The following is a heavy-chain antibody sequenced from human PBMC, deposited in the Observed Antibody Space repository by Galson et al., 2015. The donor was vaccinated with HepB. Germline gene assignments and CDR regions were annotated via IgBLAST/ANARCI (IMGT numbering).Heavy chain of an antibody. CDR2: ISYGGSNI. V-gene: IGHV3-30-3*01. CDR1: GFTFSSYS. Sequence: SLRLSCAASGFTFSSYSMHWVRQAPGEGLEWVAVISYGGSNIYNADSVKGRFTISRDNSKNTLYLQMNSLRAEDTAVYYCARAPSSSTSPDAFDIWGQGTMVTVSS. CDR3: ARAPSSSTSPDAFDI. D-gene: IGHD2-2*01. J-gene: IGHJ3*02.